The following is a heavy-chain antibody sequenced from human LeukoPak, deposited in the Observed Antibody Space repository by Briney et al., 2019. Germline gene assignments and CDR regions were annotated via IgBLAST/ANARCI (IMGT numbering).Heavy chain of an antibody. Sequence: ASVKVSCKASGYTFTGYYMHWVRQAPGQGLEWMGWINPSSGDTNYAQKFQGRVTMTRDTSISTAYMELRGLRSDDTAVDCGGGGGGTIYGVLNDWGQGTLVTVSP. J-gene: IGHJ4*02. V-gene: IGHV1-2*02. CDR1: GYTFTGYY. CDR2: INPSSGDT. CDR3: GGGGGTIYGVLND. D-gene: IGHD3-3*01.